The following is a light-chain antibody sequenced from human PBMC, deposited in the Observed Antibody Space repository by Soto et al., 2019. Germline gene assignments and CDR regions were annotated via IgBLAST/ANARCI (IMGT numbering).Light chain of an antibody. CDR2: EVN. CDR1: SSDVGNYDS. J-gene: IGLJ1*01. V-gene: IGLV2-8*01. CDR3: SSYAGSNNYV. Sequence: QSALTQPPSASGSPGQSVTISCTGTSSDVGNYDSVSWYQHHPGKAPQAVIYEVNKRPSGVPDRFSGSKSGNTASLTVSGLQAEDEADYYCSSYAGSNNYVFGTETKLTVL.